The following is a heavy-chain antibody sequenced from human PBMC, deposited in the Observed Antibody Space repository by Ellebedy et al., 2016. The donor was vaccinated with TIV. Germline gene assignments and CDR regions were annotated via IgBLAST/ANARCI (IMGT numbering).Heavy chain of an antibody. CDR1: GFTFTTHA. V-gene: IGHV3-23*01. D-gene: IGHD1-14*01. CDR2: ISGSGDIT. Sequence: GESLKISCAASGFTFTTHAMSWVRQAPGKGLEWVSAISGSGDITNYADSVKGRFTISRDNSNNTLYLQMSIRTADATAVYYCAKSPSRKPGLVDCWGHGTLVTVSS. J-gene: IGHJ4*01. CDR3: AKSPSRKPGLVDC.